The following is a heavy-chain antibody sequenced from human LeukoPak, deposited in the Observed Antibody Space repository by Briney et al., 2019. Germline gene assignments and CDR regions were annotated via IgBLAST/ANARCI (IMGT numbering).Heavy chain of an antibody. J-gene: IGHJ4*02. D-gene: IGHD3-3*01. CDR2: ISSSSSYI. Sequence: PGGSLRLSCAASEFTFSSYNMNWVRQAPGKGLEWVSSISSSSSYIYYADSVRGRFTISRDNAKNSLYLQMNNLRPEDTAVYYCAREIFWSGYFSNLHFDYWGQGTLVTVSS. CDR1: EFTFSSYN. V-gene: IGHV3-21*06. CDR3: AREIFWSGYFSNLHFDY.